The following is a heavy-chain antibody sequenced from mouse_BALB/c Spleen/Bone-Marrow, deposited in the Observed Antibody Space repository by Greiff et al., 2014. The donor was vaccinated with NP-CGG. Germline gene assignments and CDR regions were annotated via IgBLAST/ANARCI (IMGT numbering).Heavy chain of an antibody. CDR2: ISGGSSSI. CDR3: SRGEDYDGYAMDY. D-gene: IGHD2-4*01. V-gene: IGHV5-17*02. Sequence: VQLKESGGGLVQPGGSRKLSCAASGFTFSNFGMHWVRQAPEKGLEWVAYISGGSSSIYYGDTVKGRFTISRDNPKNTLFLQMTSLRSEDTAMYFCSRGEDYDGYAMDYRGQGTSITVSS. J-gene: IGHJ4*01. CDR1: GFTFSNFG.